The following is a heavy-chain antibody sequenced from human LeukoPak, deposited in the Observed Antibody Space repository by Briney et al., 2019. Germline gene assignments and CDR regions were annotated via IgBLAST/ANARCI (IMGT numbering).Heavy chain of an antibody. J-gene: IGHJ4*02. D-gene: IGHD2-8*01. CDR2: IYYSGST. CDR1: GYSISSDYY. V-gene: IGHV4-59*08. Sequence: PSETLSLTCTVSGYSISSDYYWSWIRQPPGKGLEWIGYIYYSGSTNYNPSPKSRVTISVDTSKNQFSLKLSSVTAADTAVYYCARRMRGYYFDYWGQGTLVTVSS. CDR3: ARRMRGYYFDY.